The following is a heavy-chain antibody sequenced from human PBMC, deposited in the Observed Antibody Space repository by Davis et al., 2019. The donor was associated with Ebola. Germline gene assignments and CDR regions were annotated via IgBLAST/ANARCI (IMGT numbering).Heavy chain of an antibody. V-gene: IGHV4-34*01. J-gene: IGHJ4*02. CDR3: VSLIFSESRGDN. CDR1: GGSFSGYY. Sequence: SETLSLTCAVYGGSFSGYYWSWIRQPPGKGLEWIGSIYYSGSTYYNPSLKSRVTISVDTSKNHYSLNMTSVTAADTAVYYCVSLIFSESRGDNWGQGALVTVSS. CDR2: IYYSGST. D-gene: IGHD2-8*01.